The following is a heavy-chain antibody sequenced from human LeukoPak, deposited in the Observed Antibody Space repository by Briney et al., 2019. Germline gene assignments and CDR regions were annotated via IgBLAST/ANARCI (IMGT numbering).Heavy chain of an antibody. Sequence: GASVKVSCKASGGTFSSYAISWVRQAPGQGLEWVGGIIPIFGTANYAQKFQGRVTITADESTSTAYMELSSLRSEETAVYYCARGSRKYYYDSSGCWGQGTLVTVSS. CDR2: IIPIFGTA. CDR3: ARGSRKYYYDSSGC. CDR1: GGTFSSYA. D-gene: IGHD3-22*01. V-gene: IGHV1-69*13. J-gene: IGHJ1*01.